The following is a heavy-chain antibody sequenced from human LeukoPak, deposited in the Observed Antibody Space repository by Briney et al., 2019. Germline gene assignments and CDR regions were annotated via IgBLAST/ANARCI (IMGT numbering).Heavy chain of an antibody. J-gene: IGHJ5*02. Sequence: PGGSLRLSCAASGFTFSSYGMNWVRQAPGKGLEWVSSISSSSSYIYYADSVKGRFTISRDNAKNSLYLQMNSLRAEDTAVYYCARDKVGASNWFDPWGQGTLVTVSS. V-gene: IGHV3-21*01. D-gene: IGHD1-26*01. CDR3: ARDKVGASNWFDP. CDR2: ISSSSSYI. CDR1: GFTFSSYG.